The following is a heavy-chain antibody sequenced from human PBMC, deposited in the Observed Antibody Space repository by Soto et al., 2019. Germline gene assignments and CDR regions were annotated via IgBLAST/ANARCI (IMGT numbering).Heavy chain of an antibody. CDR2: VTYNGDNT. D-gene: IGHD3-3*02. CDR3: ARYIRGPTVFYFDF. CDR1: GFTFRSYA. J-gene: IGHJ4*02. Sequence: GGSLRLSCAASGFTFRSYAMTWVRQAPGKGLEWVSVVTYNGDNTYYADSVKGRFTISRDNSKEKVDLQMNSLTAEDTAVYYCARYIRGPTVFYFDFWGPGVLVTVSS. V-gene: IGHV3-23*01.